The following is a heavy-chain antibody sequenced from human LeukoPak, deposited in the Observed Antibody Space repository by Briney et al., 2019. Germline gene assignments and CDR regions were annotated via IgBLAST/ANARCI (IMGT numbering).Heavy chain of an antibody. Sequence: GGSLRLSCAASGFTFSSYWMSWVRQAPGKGLEWVANIKQDGSEKYYADSVKGRFTISRDNSKNTLYLQMNSLRAEDTAVYYCAKDFYGDYGWFDPWGQGTLVTVSP. V-gene: IGHV3-7*01. CDR2: IKQDGSEK. CDR3: AKDFYGDYGWFDP. CDR1: GFTFSSYW. J-gene: IGHJ5*02. D-gene: IGHD4-17*01.